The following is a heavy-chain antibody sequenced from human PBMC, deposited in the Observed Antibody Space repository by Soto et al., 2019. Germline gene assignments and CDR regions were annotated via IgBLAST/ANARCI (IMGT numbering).Heavy chain of an antibody. J-gene: IGHJ4*02. CDR1: GFTFSTYA. V-gene: IGHV3-33*08. CDR2: IWYDGSNK. Sequence: GGSLRLSCAASGFTFSTYAMSWVRQSPGKGLEWVAVIWYDGSNKYYADSVKGRFTISRDNSKNTLYLQMNSLRAEDTAVYYCARADPSYSSGEGDFDYWGQGTLVTVSS. D-gene: IGHD6-19*01. CDR3: ARADPSYSSGEGDFDY.